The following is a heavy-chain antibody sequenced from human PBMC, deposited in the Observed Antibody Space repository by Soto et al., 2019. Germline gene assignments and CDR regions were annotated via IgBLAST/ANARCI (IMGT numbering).Heavy chain of an antibody. CDR3: ARREAASSGGYYEGDY. CDR2: ISSYTGNTYYQHSANT. J-gene: IGHJ4*02. CDR1: GYNFTNYH. V-gene: IGHV1-18*04. Sequence: QVYLVQSGAEVKKPGASVKVSSKASGYNFTNYHIHWVRQAPGQGLEWMGWISSYTGNTYYQHSANTEYAQKFQGRVSLTTDTSTTTAYLELRGLRSDDTAVYYCARREAASSGGYYEGDYWGQGTLVTVSS. D-gene: IGHD1-26*01.